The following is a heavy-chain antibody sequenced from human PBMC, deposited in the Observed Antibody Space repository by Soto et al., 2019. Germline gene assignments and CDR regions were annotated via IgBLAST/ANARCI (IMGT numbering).Heavy chain of an antibody. CDR1: GFTFSSYS. J-gene: IGHJ4*02. CDR2: ISSSSSTI. CDR3: AREGYDFWSGKKYFDY. Sequence: ESGGGLVQPGGSLRLSCAASGFTFSSYSMNWVRQAPGKGLEWVSYISSSSSTIYYADSVKGRFTISRDNAKNSLYLQMNSLRAEDTAVYYCAREGYDFWSGKKYFDYWGQGTLVTVSS. D-gene: IGHD3-3*01. V-gene: IGHV3-48*01.